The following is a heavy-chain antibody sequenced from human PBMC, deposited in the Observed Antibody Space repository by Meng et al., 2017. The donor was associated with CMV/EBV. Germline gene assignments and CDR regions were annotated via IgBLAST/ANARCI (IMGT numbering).Heavy chain of an antibody. CDR3: EKDVGYCTNGVCYTDYFDY. CDR2: ISWYGGST. D-gene: IGHD2-8*01. J-gene: IGHJ4*01. CDR1: GFTFDDFT. Sequence: GESLKIPCAASGFTFDDFTMHWVRQAPGKGLEWVALISWYGGSTYYADSVKGRFTISRDNSKNSPYLQKNSLRTEDTALYYCEKDVGYCTNGVCYTDYFDYWGQGTLVTVSS. V-gene: IGHV3-43*01.